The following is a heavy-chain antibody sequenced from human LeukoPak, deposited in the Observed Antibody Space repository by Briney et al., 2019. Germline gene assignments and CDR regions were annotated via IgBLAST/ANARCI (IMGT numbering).Heavy chain of an antibody. CDR2: INTGNGNT. J-gene: IGHJ3*02. CDR1: GYTFTSYT. D-gene: IGHD6-19*01. V-gene: IGHV1-3*04. CDR3: ARFGLGKHIEVAGIPFDI. Sequence: VASVKVSCKASGYTFTSYTMHWVRQAPGQRLEWMGWINTGNGNTKYSQEFQGRVTITRDTSTSTAYMELRSLRSDDTAVYYCARFGLGKHIEVAGIPFDIWGQGTMVTVSS.